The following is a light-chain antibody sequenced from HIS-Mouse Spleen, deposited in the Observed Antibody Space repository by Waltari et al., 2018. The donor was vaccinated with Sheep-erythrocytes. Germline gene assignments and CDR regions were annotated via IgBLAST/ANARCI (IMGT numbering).Light chain of an antibody. V-gene: IGLV2-23*01. Sequence: QSALTQPASVSGSPGQSITISCTGTSRDVGSYNLVSWYHQHPGKAPKLMIYEGSKRPSGLSNRVSGSKSGNTASLTISGLQAEDEADYYCCSYAGSSTPWVFGGGTKLTVL. CDR2: EGS. CDR3: CSYAGSSTPWV. CDR1: SRDVGSYNL. J-gene: IGLJ3*02.